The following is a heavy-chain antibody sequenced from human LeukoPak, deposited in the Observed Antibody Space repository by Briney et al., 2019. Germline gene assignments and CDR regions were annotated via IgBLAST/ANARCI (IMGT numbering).Heavy chain of an antibody. CDR2: IKQDGSEK. J-gene: IGHJ4*02. V-gene: IGHV3-7*01. D-gene: IGHD5-24*01. CDR3: ARAAVEMALFDY. Sequence: GGSLRLSCAASGFTFSSYRMSWGRQAPGRGLEWVANIKQDGSEKYYVDSVKGRFTISRDNATNSLYLQMNSLRAEDTAVYYCARAAVEMALFDYWGQGTLVTVSS. CDR1: GFTFSSYR.